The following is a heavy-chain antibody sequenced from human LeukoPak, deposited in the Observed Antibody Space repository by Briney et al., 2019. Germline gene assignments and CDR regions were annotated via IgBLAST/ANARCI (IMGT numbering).Heavy chain of an antibody. D-gene: IGHD3-10*01. CDR3: ARADYYGSRVYFDY. J-gene: IGHJ4*02. CDR1: GDSISSSY. CDR2: IYYSGST. V-gene: IGHV4-59*01. Sequence: SETLSLTCSVSGDSISSSYWSWIRQPPGKGLEWIGYIYYSGSTNYNPSLKSRVAISVDTSKNQFSLKLSSVTAADTAVCYCARADYYGSRVYFDYWGQGTLVTVSS.